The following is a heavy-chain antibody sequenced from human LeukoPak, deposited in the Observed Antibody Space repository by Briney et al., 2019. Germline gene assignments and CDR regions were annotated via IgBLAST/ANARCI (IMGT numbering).Heavy chain of an antibody. CDR2: ISGSGGST. J-gene: IGHJ4*02. V-gene: IGHV3-23*01. Sequence: GGSLRLSCAASGFTFSSYSMNWVRQAPGKGLEWVSAISGSGGSTYYADSVKGRFTISRDNSKNTLYLQMNSLRAEDTAVYYCAKDPRELELQYYFDYWGQGTLVTVSS. D-gene: IGHD1-7*01. CDR3: AKDPRELELQYYFDY. CDR1: GFTFSSYS.